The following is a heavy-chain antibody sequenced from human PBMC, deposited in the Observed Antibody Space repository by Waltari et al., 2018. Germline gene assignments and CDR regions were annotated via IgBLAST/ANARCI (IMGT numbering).Heavy chain of an antibody. CDR3: ARQDIVLMVYASDAFDI. Sequence: QVQLQESGPGLVKPSETLSLTCTVSGYSISSGYYWGWIRQPPGKGLEWIGSIYHSGSTYYNPSLKSRVTISVDTSKNQFSLKLSSVTAADTAVYYCARQDIVLMVYASDAFDIWGQGTMVTVSS. V-gene: IGHV4-38-2*02. J-gene: IGHJ3*02. CDR2: IYHSGST. CDR1: GYSISSGYY. D-gene: IGHD2-8*01.